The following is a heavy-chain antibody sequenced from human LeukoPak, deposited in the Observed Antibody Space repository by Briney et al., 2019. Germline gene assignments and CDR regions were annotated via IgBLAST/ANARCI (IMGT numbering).Heavy chain of an antibody. V-gene: IGHV3-66*02. D-gene: IGHD3-16*01. CDR3: AGRRVLDASFDY. CDR2: IYSGDNT. Sequence: GGSLRPSCAASGFTVSNNYMSWVRQAPGKGLEWVSVIYSGDNTYYVESVKGRFTISRDNSKNTLFLQMNRLRAEDTAVYYCAGRRVLDASFDYWGQGTLVTVSS. J-gene: IGHJ4*02. CDR1: GFTVSNNY.